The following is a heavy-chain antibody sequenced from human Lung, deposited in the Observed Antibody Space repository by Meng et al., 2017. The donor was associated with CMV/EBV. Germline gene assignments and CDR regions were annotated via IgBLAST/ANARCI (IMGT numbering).Heavy chain of an antibody. CDR1: GYTFTAHY. J-gene: IGHJ4*02. CDR3: ARDNNWGLDY. V-gene: IGHV1-2*02. Sequence: SVXVSCKASGYTFTAHYFHWVRQAPGQGLEWMGWIHPHRGDTNYAQQFQGRVTLTRDTSINTGYMELTRLTSDDTAVYYCARDNNWGLDYWGQGTLVTVSS. D-gene: IGHD7-27*01. CDR2: IHPHRGDT.